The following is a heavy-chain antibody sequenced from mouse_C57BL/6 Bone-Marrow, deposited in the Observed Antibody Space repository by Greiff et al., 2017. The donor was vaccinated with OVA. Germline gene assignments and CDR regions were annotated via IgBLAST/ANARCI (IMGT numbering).Heavy chain of an antibody. CDR3: ARSPYYYGSSYGRFDY. D-gene: IGHD1-1*01. Sequence: QVQLQQSGAELVRPGTSVKVSCKASGYAFTNYLIEWVKQRPGQGLEWIGVINPGSGGTNYNEKFKGKATLTAEKSSSTAYMQLSSLTSEDSAVYFFARSPYYYGSSYGRFDYWGQGTTLTVSS. CDR2: INPGSGGT. J-gene: IGHJ2*01. V-gene: IGHV1-54*01. CDR1: GYAFTNYL.